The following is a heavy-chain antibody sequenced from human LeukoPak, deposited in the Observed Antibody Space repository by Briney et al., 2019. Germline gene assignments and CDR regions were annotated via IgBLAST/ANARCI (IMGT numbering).Heavy chain of an antibody. CDR2: ISYDGSNK. J-gene: IGHJ6*03. CDR3: ARQLRDSSSWYRGNYYYMDV. Sequence: GGSLRLSCAASGFTFNNAWMSWVRQAPGKGLEWVAVISYDGSNKYYADSVKGRFTISRDNSKNTLYLQMNSLRAEDTAVYYCARQLRDSSSWYRGNYYYMDVWGKGTTVTVSS. V-gene: IGHV3-30*03. D-gene: IGHD6-13*01. CDR1: GFTFNNAW.